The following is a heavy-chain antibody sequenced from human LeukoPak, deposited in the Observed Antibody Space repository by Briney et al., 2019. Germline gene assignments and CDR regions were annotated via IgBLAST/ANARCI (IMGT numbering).Heavy chain of an antibody. J-gene: IGHJ4*02. V-gene: IGHV4-34*01. Sequence: SESLSLTCAVYGRSSSGYYWSWIRQPPGKGLEWRGEINHSGSTNYNPSLKSRVTISVDTSKNQFSLKLSSVTAADTAVYYCASTGLDDSSGPFDYWGQGTLVTVSS. CDR1: GRSSSGYY. D-gene: IGHD3-22*01. CDR2: INHSGST. CDR3: ASTGLDDSSGPFDY.